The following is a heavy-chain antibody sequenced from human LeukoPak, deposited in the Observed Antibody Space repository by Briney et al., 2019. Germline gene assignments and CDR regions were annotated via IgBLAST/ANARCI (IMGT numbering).Heavy chain of an antibody. Sequence: GGSLRLSCAASGFTFSDYYMSWIRQAPGKGLEWVSYISSSGSTIYYADSVKGRFTISRDNAKNSLYLQMNSLRAEDTAVYYCARSGFEYSSSSMGHWGQGTLVTVSS. CDR1: GFTFSDYY. CDR3: ARSGFEYSSSSMGH. D-gene: IGHD6-6*01. V-gene: IGHV3-11*04. J-gene: IGHJ4*02. CDR2: ISSSGSTI.